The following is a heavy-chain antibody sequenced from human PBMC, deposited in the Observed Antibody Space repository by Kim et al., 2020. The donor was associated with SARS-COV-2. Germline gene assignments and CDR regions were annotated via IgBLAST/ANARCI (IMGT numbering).Heavy chain of an antibody. J-gene: IGHJ2*01. CDR2: ISGVGGST. CDR1: GFTFSSYA. Sequence: GGSLRLSCAASGFTFSSYAMNWVRQAPGKGLEWVSAISGVGGSTYYAAALKGRWTIFRGNTNNTTYLQKISVRSEDTTADYYSTKGGIEVANGGNVVFWG. V-gene: IGHV3-23*01. CDR3: STKGGIEVANGGNVVF. D-gene: IGHD2-8*01.